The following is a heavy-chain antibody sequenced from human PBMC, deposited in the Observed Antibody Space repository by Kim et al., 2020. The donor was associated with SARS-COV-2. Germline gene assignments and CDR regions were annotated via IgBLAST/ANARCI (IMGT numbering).Heavy chain of an antibody. Sequence: GESLKISCKGYGYTFDNYWIAWVRQMPGKGLESMGIIFARDSDTRYSPSFQGQVTISADEFTNTAYLQWTSLKASDTGIYYCARRRFGAGGLGLDPWGQGTLVTVS. J-gene: IGHJ5*02. D-gene: IGHD2-8*02. CDR2: IFARDSDT. CDR1: GYTFDNYW. V-gene: IGHV5-51*01. CDR3: ARRRFGAGGLGLDP.